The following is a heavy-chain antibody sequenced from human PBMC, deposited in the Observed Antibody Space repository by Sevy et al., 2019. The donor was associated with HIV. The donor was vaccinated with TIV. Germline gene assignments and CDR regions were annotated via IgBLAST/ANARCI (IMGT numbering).Heavy chain of an antibody. CDR1: GFTFSGYW. D-gene: IGHD2-15*01. J-gene: IGHJ4*02. V-gene: IGHV3-7*01. Sequence: GGSLRLSCAASGFTFSGYWMSWVRQVPRKGLQWVANINQDGSKNEFVDSVKGRFTISRDNPKNSVYLQMNSLRAEDTAVYYCAREGAGGFDYWGQGTLVTVSS. CDR3: AREGAGGFDY. CDR2: INQDGSKN.